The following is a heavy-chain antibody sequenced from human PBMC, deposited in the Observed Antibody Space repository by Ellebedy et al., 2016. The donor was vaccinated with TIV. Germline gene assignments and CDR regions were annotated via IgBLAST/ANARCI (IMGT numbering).Heavy chain of an antibody. CDR1: GFTFSSYS. CDR2: ITSSSNYI. CDR3: ARALIGGKNY. V-gene: IGHV3-21*04. Sequence: GGSLRLSXAASGFTFSSYSMNWVRQAPGKGLEWVSSITSSSNYIYYADSLRGRFTISRDNAKSSLYLQMNSLRAEDTAVYYCARALIGGKNYWGQGTLVTVSS. D-gene: IGHD3-16*01. J-gene: IGHJ4*02.